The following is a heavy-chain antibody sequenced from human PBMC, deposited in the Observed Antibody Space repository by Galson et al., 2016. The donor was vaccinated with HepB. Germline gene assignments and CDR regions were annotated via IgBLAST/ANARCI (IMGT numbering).Heavy chain of an antibody. D-gene: IGHD1-26*01. CDR1: DDSMSNGAYS. J-gene: IGHJ4*02. Sequence: LSLTCGVSDDSMSNGAYSWSWIRQPPGKGLEYIGYIHRSGNSYAIPSLQSPVTISMDRSKNQFSLKLSSVTAADTAVYYCVRDLGNYFDLWGQGSLVTVSS. V-gene: IGHV4-30-2*01. CDR3: VRDLGNYFDL. CDR2: IHRSGNS.